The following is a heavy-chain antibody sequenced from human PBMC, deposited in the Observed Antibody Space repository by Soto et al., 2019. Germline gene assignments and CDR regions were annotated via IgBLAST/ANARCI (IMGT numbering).Heavy chain of an antibody. CDR3: ARDTRSRIAAALNNYYYYMDV. Sequence: QVQLQESGPGLVKPSQTLSLTCTVSGGSISSGGYYWSWIRQHPGKGLEWIGYIYYSGSTYYNPSLKSRVTISVDTSKNQFSLKLSSVTAADTAVYYCARDTRSRIAAALNNYYYYMDVWGKGTTVTVSS. CDR1: GGSISSGGYY. V-gene: IGHV4-31*03. D-gene: IGHD6-13*01. J-gene: IGHJ6*03. CDR2: IYYSGST.